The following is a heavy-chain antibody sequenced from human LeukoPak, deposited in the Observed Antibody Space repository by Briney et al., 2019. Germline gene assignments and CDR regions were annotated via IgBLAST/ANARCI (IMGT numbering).Heavy chain of an antibody. Sequence: GGSLRLSCTASGFTFRSYGMNWIRQAPGKGLEWISSISAGGSYTKYADSVKGRFAVSRDNAKNSLYLQMNSLRAEDTAVYYCARDLVTLWGQGTLVTVSS. V-gene: IGHV3-21*01. D-gene: IGHD2-21*02. CDR2: ISAGGSYT. CDR1: GFTFRSYG. CDR3: ARDLVTL. J-gene: IGHJ4*02.